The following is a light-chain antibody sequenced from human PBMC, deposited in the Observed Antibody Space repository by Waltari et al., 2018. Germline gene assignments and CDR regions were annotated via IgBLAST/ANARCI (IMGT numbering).Light chain of an antibody. V-gene: IGKV1-9*01. CDR1: QGIDTY. CDR3: LQLSSYPLT. J-gene: IGKJ3*01. Sequence: DIQLTQSPSFLSASVGDRVTITCRASQGIDTYLAWYQQRPGKAPNLLIYAASTLQSGIPSRFSGSGSGTEFSLTSSSLQPEDFATYYCLQLSSYPLTFGPGTKVDIK. CDR2: AAS.